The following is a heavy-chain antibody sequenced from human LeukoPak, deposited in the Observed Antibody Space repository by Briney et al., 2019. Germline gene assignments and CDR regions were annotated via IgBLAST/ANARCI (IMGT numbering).Heavy chain of an antibody. CDR3: AKATAINYYDSSGYYYAYNWFDP. V-gene: IGHV3-9*01. J-gene: IGHJ5*02. D-gene: IGHD3-22*01. Sequence: GGSLRLSCAASGFTFDDYAMHWVRQAPGKGLEWVSGISWNSGSIGYADSVKGRFTISRDNAKNSLYLQMNSLRAEDTALYYCAKATAINYYDSSGYYYAYNWFDPWAREPWSPSPQ. CDR2: ISWNSGSI. CDR1: GFTFDDYA.